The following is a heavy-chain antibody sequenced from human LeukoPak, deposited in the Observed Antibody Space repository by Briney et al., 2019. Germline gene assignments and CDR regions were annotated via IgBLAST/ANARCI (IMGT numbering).Heavy chain of an antibody. J-gene: IGHJ4*02. Sequence: ASVKVSCKASGGTFSSYAISWVRQAPGQGLEWMGGIIPIFGTANYAQKFQGRGTITSDESTSTAYMELSSLRSEDTAVYYCARLMVRGVPRPIDDWGQGTLVTVSS. D-gene: IGHD3-10*01. V-gene: IGHV1-69*13. CDR2: IIPIFGTA. CDR3: ARLMVRGVPRPIDD. CDR1: GGTFSSYA.